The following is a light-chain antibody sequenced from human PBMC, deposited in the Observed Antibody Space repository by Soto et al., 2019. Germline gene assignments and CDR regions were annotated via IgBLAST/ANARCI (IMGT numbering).Light chain of an antibody. CDR3: QQFGDSPRIT. V-gene: IGKV3-20*01. CDR2: GAS. CDR1: QRVSSSY. Sequence: IVLTRSPGTLSLSPGERATLSCRASQRVSSSYLAWYQQKPGQAPRLLIYGASTRATGIPDRFSGSGSGTDFTLTISGVEPEDFAVYFCQQFGDSPRITFGQGTRLEIK. J-gene: IGKJ5*01.